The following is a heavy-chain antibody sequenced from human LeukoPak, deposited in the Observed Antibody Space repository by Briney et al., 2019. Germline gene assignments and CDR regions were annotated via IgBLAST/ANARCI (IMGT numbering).Heavy chain of an antibody. CDR3: ARRLFASDAFDI. Sequence: GESLKMSCKGSGYSFTSYWIGWVRQMPGKGLEGMELIYLGYSDTSYSPSFQGQVTISADKSISTAYLQWSSLKASDTAMYYCARRLFASDAFDIWGQGTMVTVSS. CDR2: IYLGYSDT. V-gene: IGHV5-51*01. J-gene: IGHJ3*02. D-gene: IGHD2-21*01. CDR1: GYSFTSYW.